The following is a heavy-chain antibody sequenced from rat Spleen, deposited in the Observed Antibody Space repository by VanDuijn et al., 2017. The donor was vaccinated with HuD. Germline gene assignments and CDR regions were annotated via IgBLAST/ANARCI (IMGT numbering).Heavy chain of an antibody. D-gene: IGHD1-12*02. J-gene: IGHJ2*01. V-gene: IGHV5-27*01. CDR3: AADYFDGTYYPFDY. Sequence: EVQLVESGGGLVQPGRSLKLSCAASGFTFSNYNMAWVRQAPKKGLEWVTSISPGGVSTFYRDSVKGRFTISRDNAKSTLYLQMDSLRSEDTATYYCAADYFDGTYYPFDYWGQGIMVTVSS. CDR2: ISPGGVST. CDR1: GFTFSNYN.